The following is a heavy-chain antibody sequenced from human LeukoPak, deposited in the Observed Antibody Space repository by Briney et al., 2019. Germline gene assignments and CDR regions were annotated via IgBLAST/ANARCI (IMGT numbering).Heavy chain of an antibody. Sequence: PGRSLRLSCAASGFTFSSYAMHWVRQAPGKGLEWVSAIDSSSTYIFYADSVKGRFTISRDNAKNSLYLQMNGMGVEDTAVYYCAGDSRTLIDYWGQGTLVTVSS. CDR2: IDSSSTYI. CDR3: AGDSRTLIDY. V-gene: IGHV3-21*06. J-gene: IGHJ4*02. CDR1: GFTFSSYA.